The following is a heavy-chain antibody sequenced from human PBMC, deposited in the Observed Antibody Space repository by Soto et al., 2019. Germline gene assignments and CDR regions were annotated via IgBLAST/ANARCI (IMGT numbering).Heavy chain of an antibody. Sequence: ASVKVSCKASGGTFYTYTFSWVRQAPGQGLEWMGSITPIYPTTNYAEKFQGRLTVTADGSTNTAYMELNSLTSEDTAVYYCARIPRYSFPTSDDFDSRGQQTMSTVSS. CDR1: GGTFYTYT. CDR2: ITPIYPTT. J-gene: IGHJ4*02. D-gene: IGHD5-18*01. CDR3: ARIPRYSFPTSDDFDS. V-gene: IGHV1-69*13.